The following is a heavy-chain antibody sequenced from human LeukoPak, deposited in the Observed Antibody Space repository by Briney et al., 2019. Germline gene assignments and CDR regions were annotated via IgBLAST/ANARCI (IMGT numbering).Heavy chain of an antibody. D-gene: IGHD5-24*01. CDR2: ISSSSSYI. CDR1: GFTFINYA. Sequence: PGGSLRLSCAASGFTFINYAVTWVRQAPGKGLEWVSSISSSSSYIYYADSVKGRFTISRDNAKNSLYLQMNSLRAEDTAVYYCARDHGRELDGYNEQNFDYWGQGTLVTVSS. V-gene: IGHV3-21*01. J-gene: IGHJ4*02. CDR3: ARDHGRELDGYNEQNFDY.